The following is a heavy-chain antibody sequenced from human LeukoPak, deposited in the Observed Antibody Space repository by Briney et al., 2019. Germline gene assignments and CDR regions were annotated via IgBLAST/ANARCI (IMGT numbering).Heavy chain of an antibody. D-gene: IGHD2-21*01. CDR1: GGSISSSSYY. V-gene: IGHV4-39*01. Sequence: SETLSLTCTVSGGSISSSSYYWGWIRQPPGMGLEWTGSIYYSGSTYYNPSLKSRVTISVDTSKNQFSLKLSSVTAADTAVYYCASHSVVRVFDYWGQGTLVTVSS. CDR3: ASHSVVRVFDY. CDR2: IYYSGST. J-gene: IGHJ4*02.